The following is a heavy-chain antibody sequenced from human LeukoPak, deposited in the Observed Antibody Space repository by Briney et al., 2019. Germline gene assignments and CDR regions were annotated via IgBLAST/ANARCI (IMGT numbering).Heavy chain of an antibody. CDR2: IKQGGGEK. Sequence: GGSLRLSCEASGFTFNPFWMTWVRQAPGKGLEWVANIKQGGGEKHYVDSVRGRFTISRDNTKSFVYLQMDSLRTEDTAVYYCPRHIFYRLDPWGQGTLVTVSS. CDR1: GFTFNPFW. D-gene: IGHD2/OR15-2a*01. V-gene: IGHV3-7*01. CDR3: PRHIFYRLDP. J-gene: IGHJ5*02.